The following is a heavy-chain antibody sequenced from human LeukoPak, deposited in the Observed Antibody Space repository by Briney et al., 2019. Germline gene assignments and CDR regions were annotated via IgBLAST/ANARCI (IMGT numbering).Heavy chain of an antibody. V-gene: IGHV3-30*03. Sequence: GGSLRLSCAASGFTFSSYGMHWVRQAPGKGLEWVAVISYDGSNKYYADSVKGRFTISRDNSKNTLYLQMNSLRAEDTAVYYCARCRYGSGSYSQDWGQGTLVTVSS. CDR1: GFTFSSYG. CDR2: ISYDGSNK. CDR3: ARCRYGSGSYSQD. D-gene: IGHD3-10*01. J-gene: IGHJ4*02.